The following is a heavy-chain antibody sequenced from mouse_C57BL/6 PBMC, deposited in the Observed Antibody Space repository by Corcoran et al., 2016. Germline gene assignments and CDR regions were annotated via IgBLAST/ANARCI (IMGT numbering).Heavy chain of an antibody. V-gene: IGHV1-85*01. Sequence: QVQLQQSGPELVKPGASGKLSCKASGYTFTSYNMNWVKQRPGQGLEWIGWIYPSDGSTKYNEKFKGKATLTVDTSSSTAYMELHSLTSEDSAVYFCARWRQLRLAWFAYWGQGTLVTVSA. CDR2: IYPSDGST. CDR3: ARWRQLRLAWFAY. CDR1: GYTFTSYN. D-gene: IGHD3-2*02. J-gene: IGHJ3*01.